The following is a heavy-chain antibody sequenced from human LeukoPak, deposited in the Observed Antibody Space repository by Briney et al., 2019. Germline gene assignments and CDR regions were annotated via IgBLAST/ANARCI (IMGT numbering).Heavy chain of an antibody. CDR2: MNPKTVNT. CDR1: GYTFSNDD. V-gene: IGHV1-8*01. Sequence: ASVKVSCKASGYTFSNDDINWVRQATEQGLEWMGWMNPKTVNTDCAQKFQGRVTMTRNTSRSTAYIELSSLRSEDTAVYYCARGDSTTAYYFDYWGQGTLVTVSS. CDR3: ARGDSTTAYYFDY. J-gene: IGHJ4*02. D-gene: IGHD4-17*01.